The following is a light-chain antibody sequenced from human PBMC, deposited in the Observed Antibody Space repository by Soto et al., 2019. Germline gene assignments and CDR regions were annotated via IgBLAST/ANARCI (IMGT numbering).Light chain of an antibody. J-gene: IGLJ2*01. CDR2: CNS. Sequence: QSVLTQPPSVSGAPGQRVTISCTGSSSNIGAGYDVHRYQPLPGTAPKLLIYCNSNRHSGVPDRFSCSKSVTAASRALTGLHAEEESDYDCQTYDSRLSGSVFGGGTKLTVL. V-gene: IGLV1-40*01. CDR3: QTYDSRLSGSV. CDR1: SSNIGAGYD.